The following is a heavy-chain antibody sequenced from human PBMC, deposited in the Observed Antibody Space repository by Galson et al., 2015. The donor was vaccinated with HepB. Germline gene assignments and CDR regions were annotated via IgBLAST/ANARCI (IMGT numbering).Heavy chain of an antibody. D-gene: IGHD3-10*01. Sequence: SLRLSCAASGFTFSSYAMHWVRQAPGKGLEWVAVISYDGSNKYYADSVKGRFTISRDKNTLYLQMNSLRAEDTAVYYCAKDRVVRGIMGGWGYWGQGTLVTVSS. J-gene: IGHJ4*02. CDR3: AKDRVVRGIMGGWGY. V-gene: IGHV3-30*04. CDR2: ISYDGSNK. CDR1: GFTFSSYA.